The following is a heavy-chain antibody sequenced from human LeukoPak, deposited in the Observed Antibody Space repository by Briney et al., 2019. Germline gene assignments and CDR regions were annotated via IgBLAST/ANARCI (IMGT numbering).Heavy chain of an antibody. J-gene: IGHJ4*02. CDR1: GFTFSSYW. D-gene: IGHD1-14*01. CDR2: IKQDGSEK. CDR3: ARGGRTTDY. Sequence: GGSLRLSCAASGFTFSSYWMSWVRQAPGKGLEWVANIKQDGSEKYYVDSVKGRFTISRDNSKNTLSLQMNSLRADDTAIYYCARGGRTTDYWGQGTLVTVSS. V-gene: IGHV3-7*03.